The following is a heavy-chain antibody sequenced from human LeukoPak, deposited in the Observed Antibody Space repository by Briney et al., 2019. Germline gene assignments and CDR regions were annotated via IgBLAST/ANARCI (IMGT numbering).Heavy chain of an antibody. CDR3: ASLATYDSSGPAPSDAFDI. D-gene: IGHD3-22*01. CDR1: GGSISSYY. CDR2: IYYSGST. J-gene: IGHJ3*02. V-gene: IGHV4-59*08. Sequence: SETLSLTCTVSGGSISSYYWSWIRQPPGKGLEWIGYIYYSGSTNYNPSLKSRVTISVDTSKNQFSLKLSSVTAADTAVYYCASLATYDSSGPAPSDAFDIWGQGTMVTVSS.